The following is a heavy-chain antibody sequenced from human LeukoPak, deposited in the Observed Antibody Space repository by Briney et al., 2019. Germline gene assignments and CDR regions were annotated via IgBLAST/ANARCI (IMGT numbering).Heavy chain of an antibody. J-gene: IGHJ4*02. D-gene: IGHD2-15*01. CDR3: ARGAWATRLGS. CDR1: GESLNSYY. CDR2: IYESGTT. V-gene: IGHV4-34*01. Sequence: PSDTLSLPCAVYGESLNSYYWSWVRQPPGEGLEWIGEIYESGTTEYNPSLKSRVTISMVPSKQQFSLSLSSVTAADTAVYYCARGAWATRLGSWGLGTPVIVSS.